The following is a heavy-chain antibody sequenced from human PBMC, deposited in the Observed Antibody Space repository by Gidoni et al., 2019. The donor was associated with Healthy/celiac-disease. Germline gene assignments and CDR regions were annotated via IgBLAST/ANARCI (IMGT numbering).Heavy chain of an antibody. J-gene: IGHJ4*02. CDR1: GFTFRSYA. CDR2: ISYDGSNK. Sequence: QVQLVESGGGVVQPGRSLRLSCAASGFTFRSYAMHWVRQAPGKGLEWVAVISYDGSNKYYADSVKGRFTISRDNSKNTLYLQMNSLRAEDTAVYYCARDRGSDNWNSPFDYWGQGTLITVSS. D-gene: IGHD1-7*01. CDR3: ARDRGSDNWNSPFDY. V-gene: IGHV3-30-3*01.